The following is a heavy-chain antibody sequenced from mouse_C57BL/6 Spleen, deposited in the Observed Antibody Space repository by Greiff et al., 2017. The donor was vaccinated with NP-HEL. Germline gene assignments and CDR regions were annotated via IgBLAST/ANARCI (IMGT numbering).Heavy chain of an antibody. D-gene: IGHD1-1*02. CDR2: INPNNGGT. CDR1: GYTFTDYY. CDR3: ARFPYGVPFAY. V-gene: IGHV1-26*01. Sequence: VQLQQSGPELVKPGASVKISCKASGYTFTDYYMNWVKQSHGKSLEWIGDINPNNGGTSYNQKFKGKATLTVDKSSSTAYMELRSLTSEDSAVYYCARFPYGVPFAYWGQGTLVTVSA. J-gene: IGHJ3*01.